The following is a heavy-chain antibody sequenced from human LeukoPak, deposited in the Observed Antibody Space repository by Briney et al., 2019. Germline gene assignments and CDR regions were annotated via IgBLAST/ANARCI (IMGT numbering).Heavy chain of an antibody. CDR3: AKEGWVRDYFDY. CDR1: GFTFSSSA. Sequence: GGSLRLSCAASGFTFSSSAMSWVRQAPGKGLEWVSAISGSGGSTYYADSVKGRFTISRDNSENTLFLQVNSLRAEDTAVYYCAKEGWVRDYFDYWGQGTLVTVSS. J-gene: IGHJ4*02. D-gene: IGHD2-15*01. CDR2: ISGSGGST. V-gene: IGHV3-23*01.